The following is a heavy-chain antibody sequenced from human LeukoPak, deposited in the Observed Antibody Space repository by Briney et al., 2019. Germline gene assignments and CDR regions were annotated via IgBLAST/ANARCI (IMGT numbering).Heavy chain of an antibody. CDR1: GGSISTYY. CDR3: AREYSSSSGKNAFDV. D-gene: IGHD6-6*01. Sequence: SETLSLTCTVSGGSISTYYWSLIRQPAGKELEWIGRIYASGNTNYNPSLKSRVTMSLDTSKNQFSLRLTSVTAADTAVYYCAREYSSSSGKNAFDVWGQGTMVTVSS. CDR2: IYASGNT. J-gene: IGHJ3*01. V-gene: IGHV4-4*07.